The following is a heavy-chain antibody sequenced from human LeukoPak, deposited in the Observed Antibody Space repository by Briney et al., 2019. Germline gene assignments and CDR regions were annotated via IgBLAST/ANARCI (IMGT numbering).Heavy chain of an antibody. CDR2: INHSGST. CDR1: GGSFSGYY. V-gene: IGHV4-34*01. J-gene: IGHJ3*01. Sequence: SETLSLTCAVYGGSFSGYYWSWIRQPPGKGLEWIGEINHSGSTNYNPSLKSRVTISVDTSKNQFSLKPSSVTAADTAVYYCARRWVYDKRAFDAWGQGTMVTVSS. D-gene: IGHD3-16*01. CDR3: ARRWVYDKRAFDA.